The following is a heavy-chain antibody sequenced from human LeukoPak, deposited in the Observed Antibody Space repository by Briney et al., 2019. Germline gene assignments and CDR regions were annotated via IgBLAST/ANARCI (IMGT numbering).Heavy chain of an antibody. D-gene: IGHD5-24*01. CDR3: ARGEMATVPSFDY. CDR1: GFTLSSYA. CDR2: ISYDGSNK. V-gene: IGHV3-30-3*01. Sequence: GGSLRLSCAASGFTLSSYAMHWVRQAPGKGLEWVAVISYDGSNKYYADSVKGRFTISRDNSKNTLYLQMNSLRAEDTAVYYCARGEMATVPSFDYWGQGTLVTVSS. J-gene: IGHJ4*02.